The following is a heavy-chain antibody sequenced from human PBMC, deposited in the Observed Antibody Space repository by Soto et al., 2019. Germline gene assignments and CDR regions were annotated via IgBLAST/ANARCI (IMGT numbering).Heavy chain of an antibody. Sequence: EVQLVESGGGLIQPGGSLRLSCAASGFTVSSNYMSWVRQAPGKGLEWVSFIYSGGSTYYADSVKGRFTISRDNSKNTLYLQMNSLRVEDTAVYFCARAGRQWLLLWHFDLWGRGTLVTVSS. CDR3: ARAGRQWLLLWHFDL. J-gene: IGHJ2*01. V-gene: IGHV3-53*01. D-gene: IGHD5-12*01. CDR1: GFTVSSNY. CDR2: IYSGGST.